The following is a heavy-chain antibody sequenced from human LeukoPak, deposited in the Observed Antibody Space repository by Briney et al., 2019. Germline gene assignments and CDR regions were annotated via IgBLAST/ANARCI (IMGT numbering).Heavy chain of an antibody. Sequence: PGRSLRLSCAASGFTFSSYAMTWVRQAPGKGLEWVSAISGSSGSTYYADSVKGRFTISRDNSKNTLYLQMNSLRAEDTAVYYCAKDIVVVPARSGDFDYWGQGTLVTVSS. CDR1: GFTFSSYA. V-gene: IGHV3-23*01. CDR2: ISGSSGST. CDR3: AKDIVVVPARSGDFDY. J-gene: IGHJ4*02. D-gene: IGHD2-2*01.